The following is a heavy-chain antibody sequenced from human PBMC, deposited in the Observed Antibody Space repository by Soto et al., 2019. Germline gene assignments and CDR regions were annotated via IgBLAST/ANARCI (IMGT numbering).Heavy chain of an antibody. CDR3: GMLRGSSLFDY. J-gene: IGHJ4*02. D-gene: IGHD6-13*01. CDR1: GRSISNSNW. V-gene: IGHV4-28*01. Sequence: SETLSLTCAVSGRSISNSNWWGWIRQPPGKRLEWIGSVYYRGHTYYNPSLESRVTLSVDTSKNQFSLKLTSVTAADTAVYYCGMLRGSSLFDYRGQGSLVTGSS. CDR2: VYYRGHT.